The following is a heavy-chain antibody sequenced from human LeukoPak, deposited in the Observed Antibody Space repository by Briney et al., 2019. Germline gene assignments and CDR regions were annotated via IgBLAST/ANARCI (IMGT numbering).Heavy chain of an antibody. CDR2: IYSGGST. Sequence: GGSLRLSCAASGCTVSSNYMSWVRQAPGKGLEWVSVIYSGGSTYSADSVRGRFTISRDNSKNALYLQMNSLRAEDTAVYYCAKDVKNGATSGYLVYWGQGTLVTVSS. CDR1: GCTVSSNY. CDR3: AKDVKNGATSGYLVY. J-gene: IGHJ4*02. V-gene: IGHV3-53*01. D-gene: IGHD3-22*01.